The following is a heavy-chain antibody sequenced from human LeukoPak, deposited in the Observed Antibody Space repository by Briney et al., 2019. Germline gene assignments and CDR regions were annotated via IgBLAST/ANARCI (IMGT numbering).Heavy chain of an antibody. V-gene: IGHV3-9*01. CDR2: ISWNSGSI. Sequence: GGSLRLSCAASGFTFDDYAMHWVRQAPGKGLEWVSGISWNSGSIGYADSVEGRFTISRDNFKNTLYLQMNSLRAEDTAVYYCAKLGSPFGEISWYYFDYWGKGTLDTVSS. J-gene: IGHJ4*02. D-gene: IGHD3-10*01. CDR3: AKLGSPFGEISWYYFDY. CDR1: GFTFDDYA.